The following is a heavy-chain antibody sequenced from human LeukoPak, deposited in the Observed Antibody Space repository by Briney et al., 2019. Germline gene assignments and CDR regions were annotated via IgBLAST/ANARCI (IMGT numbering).Heavy chain of an antibody. D-gene: IGHD3-22*01. CDR3: ARDHRVTMIVVVITTYYYMDV. V-gene: IGHV3-13*01. J-gene: IGHJ6*03. CDR2: IGTAGDT. CDR1: GFTFSSYD. Sequence: GGSLGLSCAASGFTFSSYDMHWVRQATGKGLEWVSAIGTAGDTYYPGSVKGRFTISRENAKNSLYLQMNSLRAGDTAVYYCARDHRVTMIVVVITTYYYMDVWGKGTTVTVSS.